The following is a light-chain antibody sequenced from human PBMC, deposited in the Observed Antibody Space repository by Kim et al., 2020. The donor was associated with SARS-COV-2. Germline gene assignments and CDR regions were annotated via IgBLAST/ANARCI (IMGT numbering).Light chain of an antibody. CDR3: QQSYITPFT. V-gene: IGKV3-20*01. J-gene: IGKJ3*01. CDR2: GAS. CDR1: QNVRTTY. Sequence: SRRAGVTHVCRGRQNVRTTYLAWYHQGPGQAPRLLIYGASSRATGSPDRFSGSGSGTDFTLNISSLQHEDFATYFCQQSYITPFTFGPGTKVDIK.